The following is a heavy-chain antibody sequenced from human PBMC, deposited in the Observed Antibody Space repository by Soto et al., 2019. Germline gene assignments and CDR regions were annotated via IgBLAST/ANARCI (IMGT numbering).Heavy chain of an antibody. J-gene: IGHJ4*02. CDR1: GGTFSSYT. Sequence: SVKVSCKASGGTFSSYTISWVRQAPGQGLEWMGRIIPILGIANYAQKFQGRVTITADKSTSTAYMELSSLRSEDTAVYYCANPDEYSYGFGYWGQGTLVTVSS. CDR2: IIPILGIA. CDR3: ANPDEYSYGFGY. V-gene: IGHV1-69*02. D-gene: IGHD5-18*01.